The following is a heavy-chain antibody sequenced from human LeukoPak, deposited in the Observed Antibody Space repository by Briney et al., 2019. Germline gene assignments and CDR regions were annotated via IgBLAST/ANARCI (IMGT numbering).Heavy chain of an antibody. CDR2: IYYSGST. CDR3: ARGKGYCSSTSCSNNWFDP. CDR1: GGSISSGGYY. Sequence: SETLSLTCTVSGGSISSGGYYWSWIRQHPGKGLEWIGYIYYSGSTYYNPSLKSRVTISVDTSKNQFSLKLSSVTAADTAVYYCARGKGYCSSTSCSNNWFDPWGQGTLVTVS. V-gene: IGHV4-31*03. D-gene: IGHD2-2*01. J-gene: IGHJ5*02.